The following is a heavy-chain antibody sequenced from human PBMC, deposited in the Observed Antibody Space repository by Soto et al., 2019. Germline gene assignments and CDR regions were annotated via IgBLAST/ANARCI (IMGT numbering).Heavy chain of an antibody. CDR3: MLGSGWKDFDY. D-gene: IGHD3-22*01. CDR1: GGSISGSSYY. Sequence: PSETLSLTCTVSGGSISGSSYYWGWIRQPPGKGLEWIGNIYYSGSTYYNPSLKSRVTISVDTSKNQFSLKLSSVTAADTAVCYYMLGSGWKDFDYWGQGTLVTVSS. J-gene: IGHJ4*02. CDR2: IYYSGST. V-gene: IGHV4-39*01.